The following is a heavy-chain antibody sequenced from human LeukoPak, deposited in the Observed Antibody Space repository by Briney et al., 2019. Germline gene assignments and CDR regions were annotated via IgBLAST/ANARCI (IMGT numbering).Heavy chain of an antibody. CDR3: ARVGEPFGGVNFDY. Sequence: ASVKVSCKASGYTFTGYYMHWVRQAPGQGLEWMGWINPNSGGTNYAQKFQGRVTMTRDTSISTAYMELSSLRSEDTAVYYCARVGEPFGGVNFDYWGQGTLVTVSS. J-gene: IGHJ4*02. V-gene: IGHV1-2*02. CDR2: INPNSGGT. CDR1: GYTFTGYY. D-gene: IGHD3-16*01.